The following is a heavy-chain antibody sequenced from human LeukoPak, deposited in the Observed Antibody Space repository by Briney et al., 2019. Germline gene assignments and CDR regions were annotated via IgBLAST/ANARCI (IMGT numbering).Heavy chain of an antibody. CDR3: ASSRRPDDYGAFDY. CDR1: GFTVSSNY. D-gene: IGHD4-17*01. V-gene: IGHV3-53*01. Sequence: PGGSLRLSCAASGFTVSSNYMSWVRQAPGEGLEWVSVIYSGGSTYYADSVKGRFTISRDNSKNTLYLQMNSLRAEDTAVYYCASSRRPDDYGAFDYWGQGTLVTVSS. J-gene: IGHJ4*02. CDR2: IYSGGST.